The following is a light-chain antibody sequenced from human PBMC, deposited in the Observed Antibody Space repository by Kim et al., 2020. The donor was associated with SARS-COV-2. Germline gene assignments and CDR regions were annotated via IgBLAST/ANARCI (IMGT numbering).Light chain of an antibody. CDR2: EAS. CDR3: QQFQNYPFT. Sequence: AIQLTQSPSSLSASVGDSVTITCRASQGLYDYVAWYQQKPGRAPKLLIQEASTLVSGVPSRFSGGGSGTVFTLTISGLQPEDFATYYCQQFQNYPFTFCQGTKLEI. J-gene: IGKJ2*01. CDR1: QGLYDY. V-gene: IGKV1D-13*01.